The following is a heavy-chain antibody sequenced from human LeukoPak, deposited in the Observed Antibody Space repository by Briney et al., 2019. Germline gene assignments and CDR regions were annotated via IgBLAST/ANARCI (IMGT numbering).Heavy chain of an antibody. J-gene: IGHJ6*04. V-gene: IGHV3-48*03. Sequence: GGSLRLPCAASGFTFSSYAMNWVRLAPGKGLEWVSGISPGGGPTYYADSVKGRFTISRDNAKNSLYLQMNSLRAEDTAVYYCAELGITMIGGVWGKGTTVTISS. CDR3: AELGITMIGGV. D-gene: IGHD3-10*02. CDR2: ISPGGGPT. CDR1: GFTFSSYA.